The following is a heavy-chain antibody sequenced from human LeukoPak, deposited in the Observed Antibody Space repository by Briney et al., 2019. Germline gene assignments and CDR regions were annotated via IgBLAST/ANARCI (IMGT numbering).Heavy chain of an antibody. CDR3: VRGQLSDY. CDR1: GFSFSDHY. Sequence: EGSLRLSCAASGFSFSDHYMSWIRQAPGKGLEWVSYISRSGSTIYYADSVKGRFTISRDNAKNSLYLQMNSLRVEDTAVYYCVRGQLSDYWGQGTLVTVSS. V-gene: IGHV3-11*04. D-gene: IGHD5-18*01. CDR2: ISRSGSTI. J-gene: IGHJ4*02.